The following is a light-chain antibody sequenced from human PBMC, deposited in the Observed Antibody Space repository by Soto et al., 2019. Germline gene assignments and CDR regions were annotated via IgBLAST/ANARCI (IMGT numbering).Light chain of an antibody. CDR3: SSFTDTGTVM. CDR1: SSDVGAHHS. V-gene: IGLV2-14*03. CDR2: DVR. J-gene: IGLJ3*02. Sequence: QSALTQPASVSGAPGQSFTIPCTGSSSDVGAHHSVSWYQQHPGKAPKLIIFDVRNRPSGVSNRFSGSRSGNTASLTISGLQPEDEADYYRSSFTDTGTVMFGGGTKLTVL.